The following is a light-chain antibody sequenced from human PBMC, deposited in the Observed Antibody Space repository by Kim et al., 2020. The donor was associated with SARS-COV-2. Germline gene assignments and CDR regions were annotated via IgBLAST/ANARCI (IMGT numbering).Light chain of an antibody. CDR2: KSS. CDR3: KHYHDFVYS. CDR1: QYISTW. Sequence: SASVGHRVTITCRDSQYISTWLAWYQQNPGNPPTLLIYKSSSLQTGVPSRFSGSGSGTVFTLPISNLQPDDCATFYCKHYHDFVYSFGQGTKLEI. V-gene: IGKV1-5*03. J-gene: IGKJ2*03.